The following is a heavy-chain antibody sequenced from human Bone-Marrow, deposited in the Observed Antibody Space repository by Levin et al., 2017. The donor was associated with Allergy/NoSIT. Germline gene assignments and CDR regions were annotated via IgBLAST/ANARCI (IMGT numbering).Heavy chain of an antibody. V-gene: IGHV3-53*01. CDR2: IYSAGST. J-gene: IGHJ2*01. CDR3: ARWGPEYCSGGSCYSWYFDL. D-gene: IGHD2-15*01. Sequence: GGSLRLSCAASGFTVSSNYMSWVRQAPGKGLEWVSLIYSAGSTYYADSVKGRFTISRDNSKNTLYLQMNSLRAEDTAVYYCARWGPEYCSGGSCYSWYFDLWGRGTLVTVSS. CDR1: GFTVSSNY.